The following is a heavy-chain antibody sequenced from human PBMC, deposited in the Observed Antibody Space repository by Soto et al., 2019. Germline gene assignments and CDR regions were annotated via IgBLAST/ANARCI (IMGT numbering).Heavy chain of an antibody. V-gene: IGHV1-69*01. CDR2: IIPIFGTA. D-gene: IGHD5-12*01. CDR1: GGTFSSYA. CDR3: ARGGEISRDGYNSMDY. Sequence: QVQLVQSGAEVKKPGSSVKVSCKASGGTFSSYAISWVRQAPGQGLEWMGGIIPIFGTANYAQKFQGRVTINADESTSTDYMELSSLRSEDTAVYYCARGGEISRDGYNSMDYWGQGTLVTVSS. J-gene: IGHJ4*02.